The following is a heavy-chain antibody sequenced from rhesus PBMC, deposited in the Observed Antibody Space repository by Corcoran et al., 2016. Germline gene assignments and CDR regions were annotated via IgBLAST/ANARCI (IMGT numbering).Heavy chain of an antibody. CDR3: ARNSYGAAGH. V-gene: IGHV4S10*01. J-gene: IGHJ4*01. CDR1: GGSISDSYR. D-gene: IGHD6-31*01. Sequence: QVQLQESGPAVVKPSETLSLTCAVSGGSISDSYRWSWIRQPPGKGLEWTGYIYRSITSTNYNPSLKSRVTSSKDTSKNQYSLKLSSVTAADTAVYDCARNSYGAAGHWGQGVLVTVSS. CDR2: IYRSITST.